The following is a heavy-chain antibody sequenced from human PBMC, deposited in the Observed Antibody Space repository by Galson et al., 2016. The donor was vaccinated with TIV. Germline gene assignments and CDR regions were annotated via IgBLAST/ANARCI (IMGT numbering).Heavy chain of an antibody. CDR3: ARGWRTLPYFDWLGPTWFDP. CDR2: IYHTGST. Sequence: SETLSLTCTVSGGAISSHYWSWIRQPPGKGLEWIGYIYHTGSTNYNPSLKSRVTISVDTSKNQFSLKMTSVTAADTAVYYGARGWRTLPYFDWLGPTWFDPWGQGTLVTVSS. D-gene: IGHD3-9*01. V-gene: IGHV4-59*11. CDR1: GGAISSHY. J-gene: IGHJ5*02.